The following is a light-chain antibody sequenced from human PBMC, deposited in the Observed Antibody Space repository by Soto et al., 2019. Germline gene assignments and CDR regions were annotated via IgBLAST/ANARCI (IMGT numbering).Light chain of an antibody. J-gene: IGKJ1*01. CDR1: QSLLHSNGYNY. CDR3: MQALQTRT. Sequence: DIVITHSPLSLPFTPGEPASISCRSSQSLLHSNGYNYLDWYLQKPGQSPQLLIYLGSNRSSGVPDRFSGSGSGTDFTLKISRVEAEDVGVYYCMQALQTRTFGQGTKVDI. CDR2: LGS. V-gene: IGKV2-28*01.